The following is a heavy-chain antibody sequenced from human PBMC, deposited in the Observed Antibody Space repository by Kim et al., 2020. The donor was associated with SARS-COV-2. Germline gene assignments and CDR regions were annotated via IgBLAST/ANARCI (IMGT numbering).Heavy chain of an antibody. CDR2: IYYSGST. CDR1: GGSISSYY. D-gene: IGHD6-19*01. J-gene: IGHJ6*02. V-gene: IGHV4-59*13. Sequence: SETLSLTCTVSGGSISSYYWSWIRQPPGKGLEWIGYIYYSGSTNYNPSLKSRVTISVDTSKNQFSLKLSSVTAADTAVYYCARDRYCSGEPMDVWGQGTTVTVSS. CDR3: ARDRYCSGEPMDV.